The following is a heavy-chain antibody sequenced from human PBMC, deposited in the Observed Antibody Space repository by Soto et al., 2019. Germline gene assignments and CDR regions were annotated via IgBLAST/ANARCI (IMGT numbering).Heavy chain of an antibody. CDR3: AKAYGSGSPKQFDS. J-gene: IGHJ4*02. V-gene: IGHV3-23*01. CDR1: GFTFSSYA. CDR2: ISGSGGST. D-gene: IGHD3-10*01. Sequence: EVQLLESGGGLVQSGGSLRLPCAASGFTFSSYAMGWIRQPPGKGLEWVSGISGSGGSTYYADSVKGRFTISRDNSKNTLYLQMNGLRAEDTAVYFCAKAYGSGSPKQFDSWGQGTPVTVSS.